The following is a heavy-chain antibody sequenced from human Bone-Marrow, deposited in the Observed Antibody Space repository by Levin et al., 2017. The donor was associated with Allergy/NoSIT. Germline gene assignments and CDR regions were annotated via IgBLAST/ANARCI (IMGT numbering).Heavy chain of an antibody. J-gene: IGHJ3*02. D-gene: IGHD3-22*01. Sequence: GGSLRLSCAASGFTFSDYYMSWIRQAPGKGLEWVSYISSSGSTIYYADSVKGRFTISRDNAKNSLYLQMNSLRAEDTAVYYCAREMKYYYDSSGYYGGVDIWGQGTMVTVSS. CDR2: ISSSGSTI. V-gene: IGHV3-11*01. CDR3: AREMKYYYDSSGYYGGVDI. CDR1: GFTFSDYY.